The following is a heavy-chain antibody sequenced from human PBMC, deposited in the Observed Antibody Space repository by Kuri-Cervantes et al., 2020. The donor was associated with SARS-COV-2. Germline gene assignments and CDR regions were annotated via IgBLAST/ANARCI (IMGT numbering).Heavy chain of an antibody. J-gene: IGHJ4*02. CDR3: ARDLPYCSRASCSRFDY. D-gene: IGHD2-2*01. Sequence: ASVKASCKASGYTFTDYAIHWVRQAPGQRLEWVGWINAGNGDTRYSQKFRGRVTITRDTSASTAYMDLSSLRSEDTALYYCARDLPYCSRASCSRFDYWGQGTLVTVSS. V-gene: IGHV1-3*01. CDR2: INAGNGDT. CDR1: GYTFTDYA.